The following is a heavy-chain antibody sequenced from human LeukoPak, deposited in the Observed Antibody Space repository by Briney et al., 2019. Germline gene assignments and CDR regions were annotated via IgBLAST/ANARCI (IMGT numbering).Heavy chain of an antibody. CDR2: TSSSSYI. Sequence: PGGSLRLSCAASGFTFSSYSMNWVRQAPGKGLEWVSSTSSSSYIYYADSVKGRFTISRDNAKNSLYLQMNSLRAEDTAVYYCARVKGVPFWFDPWGQGTLVTVSS. CDR3: ARVKGVPFWFDP. CDR1: GFTFSSYS. V-gene: IGHV3-21*01. J-gene: IGHJ5*02.